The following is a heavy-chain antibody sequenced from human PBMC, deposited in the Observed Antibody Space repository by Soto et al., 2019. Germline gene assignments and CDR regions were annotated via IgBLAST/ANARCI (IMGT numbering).Heavy chain of an antibody. V-gene: IGHV4-59*01. CDR3: ARVWGGAFDI. CDR2: IYYSGST. J-gene: IGHJ3*02. Sequence: SETLSLTCTVSGGPINSYYWSWIRQPPGKGLEWIGYIYYSGSTNYNPSLKSRVTISVDTSKNQFSLKLSSVTAADTAVYYCARVWGGAFDIWGQGTMVT. CDR1: GGPINSYY. D-gene: IGHD3-10*01.